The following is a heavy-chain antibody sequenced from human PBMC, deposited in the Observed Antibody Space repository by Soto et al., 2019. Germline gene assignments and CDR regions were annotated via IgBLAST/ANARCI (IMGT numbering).Heavy chain of an antibody. CDR2: INTAGAST. V-gene: IGHV3-74*01. CDR1: GCTFSNYW. CDR3: TRAPAPAGWFDC. Sequence: EGSLRLSCAASGCTFSNYWMHWVRQAPGKWLVRVPRINTAGASTVYRDSVQGWFTISRDNARSRLYLQMNSLRGEETAVYYCTRAPAPAGWFDCWGRQTLFTVSS. D-gene: IGHD6-13*01. J-gene: IGHJ5*01.